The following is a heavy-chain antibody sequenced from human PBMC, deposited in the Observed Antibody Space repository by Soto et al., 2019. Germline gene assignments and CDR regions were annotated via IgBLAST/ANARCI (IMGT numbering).Heavy chain of an antibody. CDR2: ISSSGSTI. CDR3: ARDLVILGYCSSTSCKTKQRSNDYGMDV. CDR1: GFTFSDYY. D-gene: IGHD2-2*01. V-gene: IGHV3-11*01. Sequence: GGSLRLSCAASGFTFSDYYMSWIRQAPGKGLEWVSYISSSGSTIYYADSVKGRFTISRDNAKNSLYLQMNSLRAEDTAVYYCARDLVILGYCSSTSCKTKQRSNDYGMDVWGQGTTVTVSS. J-gene: IGHJ6*02.